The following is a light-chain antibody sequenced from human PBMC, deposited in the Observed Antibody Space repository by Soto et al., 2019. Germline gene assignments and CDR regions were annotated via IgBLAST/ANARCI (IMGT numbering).Light chain of an antibody. V-gene: IGKV3-15*01. CDR3: QQYNNWTLT. J-gene: IGKJ4*01. CDR2: GAS. CDR1: QSVRGN. Sequence: EIVMTQSPATLSVSPGERATLSCRASQSVRGNLAWYQQKPGQPPRLLIYGASTRATGIPARFSGSGSGTEFTLTMSSLPSEDFAVYYCQQYNNWTLTFGGGTKVEIK.